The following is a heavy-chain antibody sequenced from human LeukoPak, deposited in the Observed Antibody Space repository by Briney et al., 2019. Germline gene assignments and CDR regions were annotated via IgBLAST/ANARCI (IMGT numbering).Heavy chain of an antibody. D-gene: IGHD2-2*02. CDR3: ARGGVVPAAVQNWFDP. Sequence: ASVKVSCKASGYSFTNFGVSWVRQAPGQGLEWMGWISAHNGNTYYAQKFQGRVTLTTDTSTTTAYMELRSLRSDDTAVYYCARGGVVPAAVQNWFDPWGQGTLVTVSS. CDR2: ISAHNGNT. V-gene: IGHV1-18*01. J-gene: IGHJ5*02. CDR1: GYSFTNFG.